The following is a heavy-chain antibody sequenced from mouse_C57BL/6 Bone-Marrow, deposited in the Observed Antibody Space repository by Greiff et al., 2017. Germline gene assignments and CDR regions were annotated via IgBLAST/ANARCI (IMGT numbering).Heavy chain of an antibody. V-gene: IGHV14-4*01. J-gene: IGHJ3*01. D-gene: IGHD2-3*01. CDR1: GFNIKDDY. Sequence: EVKLVESGAELVRPGASVTLSCTASGFNIKDDYMHWVKQRPEQGLEWIGWFDPENGDTEYASKFQGKATITADTSSNTDDLQLSSLTSEDTAVYYCTAEWLLPGLAYGGQGTLVTVSA. CDR2: FDPENGDT. CDR3: TAEWLLPGLAY.